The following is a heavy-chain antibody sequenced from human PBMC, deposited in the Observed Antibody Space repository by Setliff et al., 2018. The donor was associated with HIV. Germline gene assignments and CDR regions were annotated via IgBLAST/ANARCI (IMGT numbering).Heavy chain of an antibody. CDR3: AIRVLQDSTITSSNWFDS. CDR2: VYASGET. D-gene: IGHD2-2*01. V-gene: IGHV4-4*09. CDR1: GDSISSYS. Sequence: KPSETLSLTCTVSGDSISSYSWNWIRQPPGRGLEWIGYVYASGETNHNPSLKSRVTMSTDTSRNQFFLNLNYATAADTAVYFCAIRVLQDSTITSSNWFDSWGQGTLVTVSS. J-gene: IGHJ5*01.